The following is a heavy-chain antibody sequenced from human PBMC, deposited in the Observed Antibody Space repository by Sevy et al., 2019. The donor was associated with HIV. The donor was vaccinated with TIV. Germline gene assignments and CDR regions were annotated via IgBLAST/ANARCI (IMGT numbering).Heavy chain of an antibody. V-gene: IGHV3-53*01. CDR2: IYSGDSI. CDR3: AVVAEGY. D-gene: IGHD6-13*01. J-gene: IGHJ4*02. Sequence: WGSLRLSCAASGFTVSSNYMSWVRQAPGKGLEWVSVIYSGDSISYADSVKGRFTISRDNSKNTLYLQMNSLRAEDTAVYYCAVVAEGYWGQGTLVTVSS. CDR1: GFTVSSNY.